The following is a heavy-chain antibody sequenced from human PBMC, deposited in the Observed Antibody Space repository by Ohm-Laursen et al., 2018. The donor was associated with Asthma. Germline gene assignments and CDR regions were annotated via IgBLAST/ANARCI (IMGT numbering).Heavy chain of an antibody. Sequence: SLRLSCSASGFTFSSFAMHWVRQAPGKGLEWVTIITFDGSWTSYAESVKSRFTISRDNSKSTLYLQMNSLRAEDTAVYFCARRDFSGGDPDAAFDIWGQGTMVTVSS. D-gene: IGHD2-21*02. CDR1: GFTFSSFA. CDR3: ARRDFSGGDPDAAFDI. CDR2: ITFDGSWT. V-gene: IGHV3-30-3*01. J-gene: IGHJ3*02.